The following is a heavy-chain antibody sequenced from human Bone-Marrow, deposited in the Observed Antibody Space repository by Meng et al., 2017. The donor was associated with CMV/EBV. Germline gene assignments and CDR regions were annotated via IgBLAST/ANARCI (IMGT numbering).Heavy chain of an antibody. J-gene: IGHJ4*02. CDR2: INHSGST. CDR1: GGSFSGYY. CDR3: ARQPRYQLPVD. D-gene: IGHD2-2*01. V-gene: IGHV4-34*01. Sequence: GSLRLSCAVYGGSFSGYYWSWIRQPPGKGLEWIGEINHSGSTNYNPSLKSRVTISVDTSKNQFSLKLSSVTAADTAVYYCARQPRYQLPVDWGQGTLVTVSS.